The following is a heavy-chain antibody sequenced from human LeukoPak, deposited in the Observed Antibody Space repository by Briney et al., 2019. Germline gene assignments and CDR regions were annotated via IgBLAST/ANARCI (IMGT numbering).Heavy chain of an antibody. Sequence: GGSLRLSCAASGFTVSSNYMSWVRQAPGKGLEWVSVIYSGGSTYYADSVKGRFTISRDNSKNTLYLQMNSLRAEDTAVYYCARVQGETLPTNAFDIWGQGTMVTVSS. CDR2: IYSGGST. V-gene: IGHV3-66*01. CDR1: GFTVSSNY. CDR3: ARVQGETLPTNAFDI. J-gene: IGHJ3*02. D-gene: IGHD5-12*01.